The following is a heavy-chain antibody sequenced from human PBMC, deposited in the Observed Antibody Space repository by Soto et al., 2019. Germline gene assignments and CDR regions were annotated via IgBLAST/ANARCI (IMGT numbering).Heavy chain of an antibody. J-gene: IGHJ5*02. CDR1: GGSFSGYY. Sequence: SETLSLTCAVYGGSFSGYYWSWIRQPPGKGLEWIGEINHSGSTNYNPSLKSRVTISVDTSKNQFSLKLSSVTAADTAVYYCARGLTHYYGSGSYYNVNWFDPWGQGTLVTVSS. D-gene: IGHD3-10*01. V-gene: IGHV4-34*01. CDR2: INHSGST. CDR3: ARGLTHYYGSGSYYNVNWFDP.